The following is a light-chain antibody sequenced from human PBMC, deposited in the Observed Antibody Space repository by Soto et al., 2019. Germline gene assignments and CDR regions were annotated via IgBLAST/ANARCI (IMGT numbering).Light chain of an antibody. Sequence: DIVLTQSPATLSLSPGERATLSCRAMQPVSSYLTRSQNKPGQSPRPLITDASTRATGIPARFSGSGSGTDFTLTITSLGPEDFAVYYCQQRSNWPPAFGQGTKVDIK. CDR1: QPVSSY. J-gene: IGKJ1*01. V-gene: IGKV3-11*01. CDR2: DAS. CDR3: QQRSNWPPA.